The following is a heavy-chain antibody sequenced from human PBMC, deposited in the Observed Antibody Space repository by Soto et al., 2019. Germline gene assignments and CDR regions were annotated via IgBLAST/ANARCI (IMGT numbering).Heavy chain of an antibody. CDR2: ISSSGGST. D-gene: IGHD3-22*01. CDR1: GFTFSSYA. J-gene: IGHJ4*02. Sequence: EVQLLESGGDLIQPGGSLRLSCAASGFTFSSYAMSWVRQAPGKGLGWVSAISSSGGSTFYADSVKGRFTISRDNSRNTLYLQMNSARAEDTAIYYCAKYQPMTQPRPYFDYWGQGTLVTVSS. CDR3: AKYQPMTQPRPYFDY. V-gene: IGHV3-23*01.